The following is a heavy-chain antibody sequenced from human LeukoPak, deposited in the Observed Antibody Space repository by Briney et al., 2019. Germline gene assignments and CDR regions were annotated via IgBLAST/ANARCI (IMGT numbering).Heavy chain of an antibody. J-gene: IGHJ5*02. CDR3: ARRGNYNWFDP. D-gene: IGHD4-23*01. CDR2: IYTSGST. Sequence: PSETLSLTCTVSGGSISSYYWSWNRQPPGKGLEWIGYIYTSGSTNYNPSLKSRVTISVDTSKNQFSLKLSSVTAADTAVYYCARRGNYNWFDPWGQGTLVTVSS. V-gene: IGHV4-4*09. CDR1: GGSISSYY.